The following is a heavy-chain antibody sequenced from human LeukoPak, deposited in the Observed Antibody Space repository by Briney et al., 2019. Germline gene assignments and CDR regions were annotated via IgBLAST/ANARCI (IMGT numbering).Heavy chain of an antibody. CDR2: MNPNSGNT. V-gene: IGHV1-8*01. CDR3: ASSPNYCGDDCYSYYFDY. J-gene: IGHJ4*02. Sequence: ASVKVSCKASGYTFTSYDINWVRQATGQGLEWMGWMNPNSGNTGYAQKFQGRVTMTRNTSISTAYMELSSPRSEDTAVYYCASSPNYCGDDCYSYYFDYWGQGTLVTVSS. D-gene: IGHD2-21*02. CDR1: GYTFTSYD.